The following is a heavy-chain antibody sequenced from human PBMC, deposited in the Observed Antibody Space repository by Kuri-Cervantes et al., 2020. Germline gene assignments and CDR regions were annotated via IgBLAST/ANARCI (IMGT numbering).Heavy chain of an antibody. J-gene: IGHJ6*03. V-gene: IGHV4-34*01. CDR2: INHSGST. CDR3: GRAYRYSSAGFYHYMDV. D-gene: IGHD2-15*01. CDR1: SGSLSGYY. Sequence: GSLRLSCAVYSGSLSGYYWSWIRQPPGKGLEWIGEINHSGSTNYNPSLKSRVTMSVDTSKNQFSLKLTSVTAADTAVYYCGRAYRYSSAGFYHYMDVWGKGTTVTVSS.